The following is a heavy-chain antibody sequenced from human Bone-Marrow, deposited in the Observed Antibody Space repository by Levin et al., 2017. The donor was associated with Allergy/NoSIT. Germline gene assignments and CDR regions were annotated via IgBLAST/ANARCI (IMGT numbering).Heavy chain of an antibody. CDR2: IRRKSDGGTT. J-gene: IGHJ6*02. D-gene: IGHD2-15*01. CDR3: ATQYVDVNDFFYYGMDV. Sequence: PGGSLRLSCAASGLTFPNAWMSWVRQAPGKGLEWVGRIRRKSDGGTTDYAAAVKGRFTISRDDSKDTLFLHMNSLKTEDTAVYYCATQYVDVNDFFYYGMDVWGQGTTVTVSS. V-gene: IGHV3-15*01. CDR1: GLTFPNAW.